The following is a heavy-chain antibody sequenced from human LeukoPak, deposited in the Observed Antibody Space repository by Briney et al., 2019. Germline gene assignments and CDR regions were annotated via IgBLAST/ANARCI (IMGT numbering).Heavy chain of an antibody. D-gene: IGHD5-12*01. V-gene: IGHV4-39*07. CDR1: GGSISSSSYY. J-gene: IGHJ4*02. CDR3: ARVLSGYVYYFDY. Sequence: SETLSLTCTVSGGSISSSSYYWGWIRQPPEKGLEWIGSIYYSGSTYYNPSLKSRVTISVDTSKNQFSLKLSSVTAADTAVYYCARVLSGYVYYFDYWGQRTLVTVSS. CDR2: IYYSGST.